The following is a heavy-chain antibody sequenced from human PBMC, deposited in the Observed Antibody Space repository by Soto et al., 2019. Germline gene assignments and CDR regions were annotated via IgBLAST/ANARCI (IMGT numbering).Heavy chain of an antibody. Sequence: QVQLVESGGGVVQPGRSLRLSCAASGFTVSSYAMHWVRQAPGKGLEWVAVISYAGSNKYYADSVKRRFTISRDKSKNTLYLKMNSLRAEDTAVYYCARDVIGQLLWYYYYGMDVWGQGTTVTVSS. V-gene: IGHV3-30-3*01. J-gene: IGHJ6*02. CDR3: ARDVIGQLLWYYYYGMDV. CDR2: ISYAGSNK. D-gene: IGHD2-2*01. CDR1: GFTVSSYA.